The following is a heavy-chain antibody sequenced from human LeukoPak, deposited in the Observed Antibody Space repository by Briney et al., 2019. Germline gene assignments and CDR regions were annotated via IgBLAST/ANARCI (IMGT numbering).Heavy chain of an antibody. V-gene: IGHV3-21*01. CDR2: ISTTSGNI. CDR3: ARDRSNWNDAPLDY. CDR1: GFTFSSYA. D-gene: IGHD1-1*01. Sequence: GGSLRLSCAASGFTFSSYAMNWVRQAPGKGLEWVAAISTTSGNIYYADSVKGRFTISRDNAKNSLYLQMNSLRAEDTAVYYCARDRSNWNDAPLDYWGQGTLVTVSS. J-gene: IGHJ4*02.